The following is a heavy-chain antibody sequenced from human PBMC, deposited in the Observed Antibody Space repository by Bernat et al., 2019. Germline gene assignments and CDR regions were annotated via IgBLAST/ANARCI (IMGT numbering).Heavy chain of an antibody. J-gene: IGHJ3*01. Sequence: QVQLQESGPGLVKPSETLSLTCSVSDGSVTNYFWCWIRQPPGKGLEWLGYISHSGSTNYNPSLKSRIIMSIDTSKNQFSLRLSSVTAADTAVYFCARHLRTEINRAFDVWGQGTVVTVSS. CDR1: DGSVTNYF. CDR3: ARHLRTEINRAFDV. V-gene: IGHV4-59*08. D-gene: IGHD1-1*01. CDR2: ISHSGST.